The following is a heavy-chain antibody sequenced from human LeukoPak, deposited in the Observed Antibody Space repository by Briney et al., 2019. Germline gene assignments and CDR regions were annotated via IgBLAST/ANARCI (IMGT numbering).Heavy chain of an antibody. CDR2: MWYDGSNK. CDR3: ARKFRGASNWHIDS. V-gene: IGHV3-33*01. J-gene: IGHJ4*02. CDR1: GITLRSYG. Sequence: GGSLRLSCAAFGITLRSYGMHWVRQAPGKGLEWVAVMWYDGSNKYYADSVKGRFTISRDNSKNTLYLQMNSLRAEDTAVYFCARKFRGASNWHIDSWGQGTLVTVSS. D-gene: IGHD1/OR15-1a*01.